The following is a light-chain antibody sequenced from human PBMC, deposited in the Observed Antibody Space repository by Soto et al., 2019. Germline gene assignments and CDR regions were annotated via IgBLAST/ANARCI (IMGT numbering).Light chain of an antibody. CDR1: QDIGNY. V-gene: IGKV1-33*01. J-gene: IGKJ4*01. Sequence: DIQMTQSPSSLSASVGDRVTITCQASQDIGNYLNWYQQKPGKAPKILIYETPNMEIGVPSRFSGSGSGRDFSLSISSLQPEDIAVYYCQQYNNWPPLTFGGGTKVEIK. CDR2: ETP. CDR3: QQYNNWPPLT.